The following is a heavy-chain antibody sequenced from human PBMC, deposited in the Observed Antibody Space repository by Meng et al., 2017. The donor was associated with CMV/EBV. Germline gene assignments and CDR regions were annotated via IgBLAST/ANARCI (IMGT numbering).Heavy chain of an antibody. J-gene: IGHJ4*02. CDR3: ARPSYCSGGSCYSPFDY. D-gene: IGHD2-15*01. V-gene: IGHV3-21*01. CDR2: ISSSSSYI. Sequence: GESLKISCAASGFTFSSYWMSWVRQAPGKGLEWVSSISSSSSYIYYADSVKGRFTISRDNAKNSLYLQMNSLRAEDTAVYYCARPSYCSGGSCYSPFDYWGQGTLVTVSS. CDR1: GFTFSSYW.